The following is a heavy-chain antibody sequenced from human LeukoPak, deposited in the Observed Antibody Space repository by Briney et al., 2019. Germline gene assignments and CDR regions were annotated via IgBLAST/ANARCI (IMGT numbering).Heavy chain of an antibody. CDR1: GGSISSYY. J-gene: IGHJ6*03. CDR2: INHSGST. V-gene: IGHV4-34*01. Sequence: PSETLSLTCTVSGGSISSYYWSWIRQPPGKGLEWIGEINHSGSTNYNPSLKSRVTISVDTSKNQFSLKLSSVTAADTAVYYCASSSIAAAGTLGWGGKSYYMDVWGKGTTVTVSS. D-gene: IGHD6-13*01. CDR3: ASSSIAAAGTLGWGGKSYYMDV.